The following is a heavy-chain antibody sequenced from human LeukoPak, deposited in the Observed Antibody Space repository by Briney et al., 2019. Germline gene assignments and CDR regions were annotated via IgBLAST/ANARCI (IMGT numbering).Heavy chain of an antibody. V-gene: IGHV3-48*03. J-gene: IGHJ4*02. CDR1: GFTLSSYE. Sequence: GGSLRLSCAASGFTLSSYEMNWVRQAPGKGLEWVSYISSGGSTIYYADSLKGRFTISRDNAKSSLYLQMNSLRAEDTAVYYCATWTLTGNFDYWGQGTLVTVSS. CDR2: ISSGGSTI. D-gene: IGHD1-20*01. CDR3: ATWTLTGNFDY.